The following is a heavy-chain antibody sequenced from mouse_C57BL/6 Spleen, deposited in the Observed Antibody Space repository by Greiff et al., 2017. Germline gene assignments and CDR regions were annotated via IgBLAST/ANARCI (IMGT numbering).Heavy chain of an antibody. Sequence: QVQLQQPGAELVRPGSSVKLSCKASGYTFTSYWLHWVKQRPIQGLEWIGNIDPSDSETHYNQQFKDKATLTVDKSSSTAYMQLSSLTSKDSAVYYCARSRVVARRGAMDCWGQGTSVTVSS. CDR1: GYTFTSYW. CDR3: ARSRVVARRGAMDC. V-gene: IGHV1-52*01. CDR2: IDPSDSET. D-gene: IGHD1-1*01. J-gene: IGHJ4*01.